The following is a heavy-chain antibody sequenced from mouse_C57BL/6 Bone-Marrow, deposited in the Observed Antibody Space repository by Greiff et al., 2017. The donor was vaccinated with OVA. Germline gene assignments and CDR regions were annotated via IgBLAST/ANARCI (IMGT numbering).Heavy chain of an antibody. CDR2: INPNNGGT. V-gene: IGHV1-18*01. Sequence: VQLQQSGPELVKPGASVKIPCKASGYTFTDYNMDWVKQSHGKSLEWIGDINPNNGGTIYNQKFKGKATLTVDKSSSTAYMELRSLTSEDTAVYYCARDYGSSFHYWYFDVWGTGTTVTVSS. D-gene: IGHD1-1*01. CDR1: GYTFTDYN. J-gene: IGHJ1*03. CDR3: ARDYGSSFHYWYFDV.